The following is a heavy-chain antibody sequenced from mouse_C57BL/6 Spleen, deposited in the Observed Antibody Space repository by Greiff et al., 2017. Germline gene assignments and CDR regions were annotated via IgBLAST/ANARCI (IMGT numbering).Heavy chain of an antibody. CDR2: IYPGSGNT. V-gene: IGHV1-76*01. CDR3: ARSTMVTTEVDY. D-gene: IGHD2-2*01. J-gene: IGHJ2*01. CDR1: GYTFTDYY. Sequence: QVQLKQSGAELVRPGASVKLSCKASGYTFTDYYINWVKQRPGQGLEWIARIYPGSGNTHYNEKFKGKATLTAEKSSSTAYMQLSSLTSEDSAVYFCARSTMVTTEVDYWGQGTTLTVSS.